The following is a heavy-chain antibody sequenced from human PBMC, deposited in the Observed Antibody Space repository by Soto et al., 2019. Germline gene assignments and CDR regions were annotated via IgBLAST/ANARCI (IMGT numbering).Heavy chain of an antibody. CDR1: GYTFTGYY. Sequence: ASVKVSCKASGYTFTGYYMHWVRQAPGQGLEWMGWINPNSGGTNYAQKFQGWVTMTRDTSISTAYMELSRLRSDDTAVYYCARDHPDYDFWSGYLDYWGQGTLVTVSS. V-gene: IGHV1-2*04. CDR3: ARDHPDYDFWSGYLDY. D-gene: IGHD3-3*01. CDR2: INPNSGGT. J-gene: IGHJ4*02.